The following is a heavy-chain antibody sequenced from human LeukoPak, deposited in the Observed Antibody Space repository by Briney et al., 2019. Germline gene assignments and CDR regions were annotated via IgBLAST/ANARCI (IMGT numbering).Heavy chain of an antibody. CDR1: GFTLSSYW. J-gene: IGHJ4*02. Sequence: PGGSLRLSCAASGFTLSSYWMHWVRQAPGKGLVWVSRINSDGSSTTYADSVKGRFTISRDNAKNTLYVQMNSLRAEDTAVYYCARDSDSSGYYSFDYWGQGILVTVSS. D-gene: IGHD3-22*01. CDR3: ARDSDSSGYYSFDY. CDR2: INSDGSST. V-gene: IGHV3-74*01.